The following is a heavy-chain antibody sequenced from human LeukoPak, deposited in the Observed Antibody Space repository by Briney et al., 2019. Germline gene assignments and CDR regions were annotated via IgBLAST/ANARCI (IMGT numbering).Heavy chain of an antibody. Sequence: SETLSLTCTVSGGSISSSSYYWGWIRQPPGRGLEWIGSIYYSGSTYYNPSPKSRVTISVDTSKNQFSLKLSSVTAADTAMYYCARADRGLRYFDWLPTTPFDYWGQGTLVTVSS. D-gene: IGHD3-9*01. CDR1: GGSISSSSYY. CDR2: IYYSGST. V-gene: IGHV4-39*01. CDR3: ARADRGLRYFDWLPTTPFDY. J-gene: IGHJ4*02.